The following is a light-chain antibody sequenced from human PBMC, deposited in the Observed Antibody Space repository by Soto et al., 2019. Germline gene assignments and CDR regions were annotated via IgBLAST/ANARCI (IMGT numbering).Light chain of an antibody. V-gene: IGKV4-1*01. J-gene: IGKJ4*01. Sequence: DIVMAQSPDSLAVSLGERATLNCKSRQTVLYSSNNKHSLAWYQQKPGQPPKLLIYWASTRESGVPARFSGSGSATDFTLTISSLQAEDVAVYYCQQYYSTAFTFGGGTKVDIK. CDR3: QQYYSTAFT. CDR2: WAS. CDR1: QTVLYSSNNKHS.